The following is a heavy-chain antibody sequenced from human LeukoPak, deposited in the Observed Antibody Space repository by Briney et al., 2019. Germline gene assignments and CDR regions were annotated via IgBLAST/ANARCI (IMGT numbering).Heavy chain of an antibody. CDR2: IKQDGSEK. CDR1: GIILSSYW. CDR3: ARYCSGGSCYSDAFDI. D-gene: IGHD2-15*01. Sequence: GGSLRLSCAASGIILSSYWMSWVRQAPGKGLEWVANIKQDGSEKWYVDSVKGRFTISRDNAKNSLYLQMNSLRAEDTAVYYCARYCSGGSCYSDAFDIWGQGTMVTVS. V-gene: IGHV3-7*01. J-gene: IGHJ3*02.